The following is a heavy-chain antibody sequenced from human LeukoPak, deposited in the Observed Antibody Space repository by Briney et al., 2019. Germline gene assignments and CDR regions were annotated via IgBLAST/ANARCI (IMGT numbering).Heavy chain of an antibody. D-gene: IGHD3-10*01. Sequence: GGSLRLSCAASAFTFSNYWMSWVRQAPGKGLEWVSAISGSGGSTYYADSVKGRFTISRDNSKNTLYLQMNSLRAEDTAVYYCAKVLLWFGELGDAFDIWGQGTTVTVSS. V-gene: IGHV3-23*01. CDR3: AKVLLWFGELGDAFDI. CDR2: ISGSGGST. CDR1: AFTFSNYW. J-gene: IGHJ3*02.